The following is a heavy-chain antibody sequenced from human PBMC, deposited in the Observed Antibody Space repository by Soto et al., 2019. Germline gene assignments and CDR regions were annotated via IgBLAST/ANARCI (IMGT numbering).Heavy chain of an antibody. Sequence: KTSETLSLTCAVSGYSISSGYYWGWIRQPPGKGLEWIGSIYHSGSTYYNPSLKSRVTISVDTSKNQFSLKLSSVTAADTAVYYCARDGSYFDYWGQGTLVTVSS. D-gene: IGHD1-26*01. CDR3: ARDGSYFDY. CDR1: GYSISSGYY. V-gene: IGHV4-38-2*02. CDR2: IYHSGST. J-gene: IGHJ4*02.